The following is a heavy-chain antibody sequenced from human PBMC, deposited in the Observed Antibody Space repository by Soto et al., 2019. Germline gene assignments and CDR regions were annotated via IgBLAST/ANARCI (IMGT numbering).Heavy chain of an antibody. CDR1: GYTFTSYG. V-gene: IGHV1-18*01. Sequence: QVQLVQSGAEVKKPGASVKVSCKASGYTFTSYGISWVRQAPGQGLEWMGWISAYNGNTNYAQKRQGRVTMTTDTSTSTAYMELRSLRSDGTAVYYCARDPTVTAAGPDAFDIWGQGTMVTVSS. CDR2: ISAYNGNT. D-gene: IGHD6-13*01. J-gene: IGHJ3*02. CDR3: ARDPTVTAAGPDAFDI.